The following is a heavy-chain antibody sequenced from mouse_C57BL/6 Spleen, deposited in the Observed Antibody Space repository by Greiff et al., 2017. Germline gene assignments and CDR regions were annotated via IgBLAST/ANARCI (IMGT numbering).Heavy chain of an antibody. CDR3: ARHPWFAY. CDR2: ISSGSSTI. CDR1: GFTFSDYG. V-gene: IGHV5-17*01. Sequence: EVQVVESGGGLVKPGGSLKLSCAASGFTFSDYGMHWVRQAPEKGLGWVAYISSGSSTIYNADTVKGRFTISRDNAKNTLFLQMTSLRSEDTTMYYCARHPWFAYWGQGTLVTVSA. J-gene: IGHJ3*01.